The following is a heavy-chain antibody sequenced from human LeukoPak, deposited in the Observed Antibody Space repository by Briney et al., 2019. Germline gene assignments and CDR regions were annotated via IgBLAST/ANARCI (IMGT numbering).Heavy chain of an antibody. D-gene: IGHD3-9*01. Sequence: ASVNVSCKASGGTFSSYAISWVRQAPGQGLEWMGRIIPILGIANYAQKFQGRVTITADKSTSTAYMELSSLRSEDTAVYYCARVDHDILTGYYLDYWGQGTLVTVSS. V-gene: IGHV1-69*04. CDR1: GGTFSSYA. CDR2: IIPILGIA. CDR3: ARVDHDILTGYYLDY. J-gene: IGHJ4*02.